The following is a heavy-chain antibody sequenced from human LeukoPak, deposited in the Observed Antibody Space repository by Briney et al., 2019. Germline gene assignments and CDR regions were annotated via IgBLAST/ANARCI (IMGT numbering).Heavy chain of an antibody. V-gene: IGHV1-8*01. J-gene: IGHJ4*02. D-gene: IGHD3-16*02. CDR1: GYTFTSYD. CDR3: ASNPRQTYYDYVWGSYRYVLDY. CDR2: MNPNSGNT. Sequence: EASVKVSCKASGYTFTSYDIKWVRQATGQGLEWMGWMNPNSGNTGYAQKFQGRVTMTRNTSISTAYMELSSLRSEDTAVYYCASNPRQTYYDYVWGSYRYVLDYWGQGTLVTVSS.